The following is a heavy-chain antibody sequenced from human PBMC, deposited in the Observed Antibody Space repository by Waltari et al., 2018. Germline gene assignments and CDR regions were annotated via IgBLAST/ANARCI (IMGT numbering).Heavy chain of an antibody. J-gene: IGHJ5*02. Sequence: EVQLVESGGGLVKPGGSLRLSCAASGFTFSSYSMNWVRQAPGQGLACVLSISSSSLYIYYADSVKGRFTISRDNAKNSLYLQMNSLRAEDTAVYYCARGSSIAAPLNDPWGQGTLVTVSS. D-gene: IGHD6-6*01. CDR2: ISSSSLYI. CDR3: ARGSSIAAPLNDP. CDR1: GFTFSSYS. V-gene: IGHV3-21*01.